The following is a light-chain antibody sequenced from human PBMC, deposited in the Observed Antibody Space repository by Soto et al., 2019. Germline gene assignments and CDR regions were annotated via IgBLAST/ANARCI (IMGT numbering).Light chain of an antibody. Sequence: EIVLTQSPDTLSLSPGERATVSCRASQSVSRSNLAWYQHKPGQAPRLLIYGTSNRATGVPDRFTGSGSGTDLTLTISSLEPEEVAVYYCEQYGSSPPSITFGQGTRLESK. CDR2: GTS. CDR3: EQYGSSPPSIT. J-gene: IGKJ5*01. CDR1: QSVSRSN. V-gene: IGKV3-20*01.